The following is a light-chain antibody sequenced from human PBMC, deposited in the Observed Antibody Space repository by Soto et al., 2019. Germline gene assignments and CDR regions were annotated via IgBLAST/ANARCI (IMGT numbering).Light chain of an antibody. CDR1: QSVSSNY. V-gene: IGKV3-20*01. J-gene: IGKJ4*01. CDR3: QQYGSSPLT. Sequence: EIVLTQPPGTLSLSPGERATLSCRASQSVSSNYVAWYQQKPGQTPKVLIYRASSRATGIPDRFSGSGSGTDFTLTIGRLEPEDFAMYYGQQYGSSPLTFGGGTKVDIK. CDR2: RAS.